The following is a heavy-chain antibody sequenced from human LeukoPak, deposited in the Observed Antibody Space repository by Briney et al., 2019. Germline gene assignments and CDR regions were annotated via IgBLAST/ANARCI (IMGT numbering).Heavy chain of an antibody. D-gene: IGHD4-17*01. CDR1: GGSISNYY. Sequence: PSETLSLTCTVSGGSISNYYWNWIRQPAGKGLEWIGRIYTSGSTNHNPSLKSRLTMSMDTSKNQFSLRLSSVTAADTAVYYCARASDDFGDYGFDYWGQGTLVTVSS. CDR3: ARASDDFGDYGFDY. J-gene: IGHJ4*02. V-gene: IGHV4-4*07. CDR2: IYTSGST.